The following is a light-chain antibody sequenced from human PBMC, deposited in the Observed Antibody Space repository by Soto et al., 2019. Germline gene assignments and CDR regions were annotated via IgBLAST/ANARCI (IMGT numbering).Light chain of an antibody. CDR3: SSYTSSSTYV. V-gene: IGLV2-14*01. CDR2: DVS. J-gene: IGLJ1*01. Sequence: QSVLTQPASVSGSPGQSITISCTGTSSDVGGYNYVSWYQQHPGKAPKLMIYDVSNRPSGVSNRFSGSKSGNTPSLTISGLQAEDEADYCCSSYTSSSTYVFGTGTKVTVL. CDR1: SSDVGGYNY.